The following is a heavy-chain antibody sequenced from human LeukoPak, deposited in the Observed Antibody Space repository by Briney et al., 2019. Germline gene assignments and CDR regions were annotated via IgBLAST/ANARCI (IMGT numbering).Heavy chain of an antibody. CDR3: ARGGLVVMRGPRYYYMDV. D-gene: IGHD2-21*01. V-gene: IGHV4-61*02. J-gene: IGHJ6*03. CDR1: GGSISSGSYY. Sequence: SETLSLTCTVSGGSISSGSYYWSWIRQPAGKGLEWIGRIYTSGSTNYNPSLKSRVTISVDTSKNQFSLKLSSVTAADTAVYYCARGGLVVMRGPRYYYMDVWGKGTTVTVSS. CDR2: IYTSGST.